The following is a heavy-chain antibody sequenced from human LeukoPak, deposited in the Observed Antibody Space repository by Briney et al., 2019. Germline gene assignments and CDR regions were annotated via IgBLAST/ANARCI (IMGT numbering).Heavy chain of an antibody. CDR3: AKDRRYDSSGYSPYYFDY. V-gene: IGHV3-30*18. Sequence: GGSLRLSCAASGFIFSRHGMHWVRQAPGKGLEWVALISFDGGERYYADSVKGRFTISRDNSKDTLYLLMNSVRAEDTAVYYCAKDRRYDSSGYSPYYFDYWGQGTLVTVSS. CDR1: GFIFSRHG. CDR2: ISFDGGER. D-gene: IGHD3-22*01. J-gene: IGHJ4*02.